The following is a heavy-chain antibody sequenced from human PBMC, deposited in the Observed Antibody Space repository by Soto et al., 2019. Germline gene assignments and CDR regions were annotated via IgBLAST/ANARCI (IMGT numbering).Heavy chain of an antibody. CDR1: GLTFSSCS. CDR2: ISGSGGST. D-gene: IGHD3-9*01. J-gene: IGHJ6*02. V-gene: IGHV3-23*01. Sequence: GGSLTLSCAAPGLTFSSCSLSRVRQASGEGLEWVSAISGSGGSTYYADSVKGRFTISRDNSKNTLYLQMNSLRAEDTAVYYCAKGTDNDILTGYQVYGMDVWGQGTTVTVSS. CDR3: AKGTDNDILTGYQVYGMDV.